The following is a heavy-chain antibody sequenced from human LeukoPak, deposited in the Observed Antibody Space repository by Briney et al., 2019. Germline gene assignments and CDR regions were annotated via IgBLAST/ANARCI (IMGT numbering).Heavy chain of an antibody. J-gene: IGHJ4*02. CDR3: AREGGPYRPLDY. V-gene: IGHV1-2*02. Sequence: ASVKVSCKASGYTFSGHYMHWVRQAPGQGLEWMGWIYPNSGGTNYAQKFQGRVTMTRDTSISTAYMELRRLKSDDTAMYYCAREGGPYRPLDYSGQGTLVTVAS. CDR1: GYTFSGHY. CDR2: IYPNSGGT.